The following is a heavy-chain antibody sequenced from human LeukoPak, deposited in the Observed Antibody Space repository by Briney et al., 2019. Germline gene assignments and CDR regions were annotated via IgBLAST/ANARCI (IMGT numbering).Heavy chain of an antibody. J-gene: IGHJ4*02. Sequence: PGGSLRLSCAASGFTFSSYAMSWVRQAPGKGLEWVSAISGSGGSTYYADSVKGRFTISRDNSKNTLYLQMNSLRAEDTAVYYCAKTPTRNNYGDYGYWGQGTLVTVSS. CDR2: ISGSGGST. CDR1: GFTFSSYA. CDR3: AKTPTRNNYGDYGY. D-gene: IGHD4-17*01. V-gene: IGHV3-23*01.